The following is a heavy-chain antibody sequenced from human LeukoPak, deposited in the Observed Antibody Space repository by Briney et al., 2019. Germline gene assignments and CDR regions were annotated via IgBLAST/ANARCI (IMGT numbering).Heavy chain of an antibody. V-gene: IGHV3-66*01. J-gene: IGHJ6*02. CDR1: GFTVSSNY. D-gene: IGHD3-9*01. CDR3: ASSPDDILTGYLLPSPYYYGMDV. Sequence: GGSLRLSCAASGFTVSSNYMSWVRQAPGKGLEWVSVIYSGGSTYYADSVKGRFTISRDNSKNTLYLQMNSLRAEDTAVYYCASSPDDILTGYLLPSPYYYGMDVWGQGTTVTVSS. CDR2: IYSGGST.